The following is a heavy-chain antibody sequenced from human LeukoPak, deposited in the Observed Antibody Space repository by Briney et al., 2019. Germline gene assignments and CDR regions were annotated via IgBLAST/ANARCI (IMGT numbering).Heavy chain of an antibody. V-gene: IGHV4-34*01. Sequence: SETLSLTCAVYGGSFSGYYWSWIRQPPGKGLEWIGEINHSGSTNYNPSLKSRVTISVDTSKNQFSLKLSSVTAADTAVYYCASPGDYVDDDAFDIWGQGTMVTVSS. CDR3: ASPGDYVDDDAFDI. D-gene: IGHD4-17*01. CDR2: INHSGST. J-gene: IGHJ3*02. CDR1: GGSFSGYY.